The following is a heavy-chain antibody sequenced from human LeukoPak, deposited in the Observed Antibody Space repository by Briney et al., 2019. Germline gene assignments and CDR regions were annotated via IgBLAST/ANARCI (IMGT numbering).Heavy chain of an antibody. D-gene: IGHD3-16*02. Sequence: RASVKVSCKASGGTFSSYAISWVRQAPGQGLEWMGGIIPIFGTANYAQKFQGRVTITTDESTSTAYMELSSLRSEDTAVYYCARLHPLRLGELSLVDDYWGQGTLVTVSS. CDR2: IIPIFGTA. CDR3: ARLHPLRLGELSLVDDY. CDR1: GGTFSSYA. J-gene: IGHJ4*02. V-gene: IGHV1-69*05.